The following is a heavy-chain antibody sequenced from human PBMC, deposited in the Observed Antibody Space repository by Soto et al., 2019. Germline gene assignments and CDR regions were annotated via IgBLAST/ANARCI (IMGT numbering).Heavy chain of an antibody. CDR1: GGSISSYY. D-gene: IGHD1-7*01. CDR2: IYYSGST. Sequence: QVQLQESGPGLVKPSETLSLTCSVSGGSISSYYWSWIRQPPGKGLEWIGYIYYSGSTNYNPSLKRRVTISVDTSKNQFSLKLSSVTAADTAVYFCARVRANWNYILDYWGQGTLVTVSS. V-gene: IGHV4-59*01. CDR3: ARVRANWNYILDY. J-gene: IGHJ4*02.